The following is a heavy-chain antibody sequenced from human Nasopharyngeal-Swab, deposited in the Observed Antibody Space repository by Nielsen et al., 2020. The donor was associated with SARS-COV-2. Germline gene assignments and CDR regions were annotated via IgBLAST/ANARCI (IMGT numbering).Heavy chain of an antibody. CDR3: AATVLSRLQGTAPHLDY. CDR1: GYTLTDLG. CDR2: FDPQEGKA. Sequence: ASVKVSCKISGYTLTDLGMHWVRRGPGKGPEWMGGFDPQEGKAIYAEEFQGRVTMTEDTGTHTAYMELSSLMSGDTAVYYCAATVLSRLQGTAPHLDYWGQGTHVTVSS. D-gene: IGHD1-1*01. V-gene: IGHV1-24*01. J-gene: IGHJ4*02.